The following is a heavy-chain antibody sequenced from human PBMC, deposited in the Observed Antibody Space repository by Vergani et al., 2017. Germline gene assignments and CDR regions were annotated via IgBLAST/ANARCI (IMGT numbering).Heavy chain of an antibody. V-gene: IGHV4-38-2*02. Sequence: QVQLQESGPGLVKPSETLSLTCSVSGYSISRGYFWGWFRQPPGKGLEWIGNIFHTGLTYRNPSLRSRVAISVDTSRNQFSLKLSSVTAADTAVYYCAKQIYEFWNGYSYYYHYYMDVWGKGTTVTVSS. CDR2: IFHTGLT. CDR1: GYSISRGYF. CDR3: AKQIYEFWNGYSYYYHYYMDV. D-gene: IGHD3/OR15-3a*01. J-gene: IGHJ6*03.